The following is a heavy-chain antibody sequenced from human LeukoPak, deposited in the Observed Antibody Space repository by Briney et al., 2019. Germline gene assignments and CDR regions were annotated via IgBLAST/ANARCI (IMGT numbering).Heavy chain of an antibody. Sequence: SETLSLTCAVYGGSFSGYYWSWIRQPPGKGLEWIGEINHSGSTNYNPSLKSRVTISVDTSKNQFSLKLSSVTAADTAVYYCARGVVTMVRGVRRYYGMDVWGQGTTVTVSS. D-gene: IGHD3-10*01. CDR3: ARGVVTMVRGVRRYYGMDV. V-gene: IGHV4-34*01. CDR1: GGSFSGYY. J-gene: IGHJ6*02. CDR2: INHSGST.